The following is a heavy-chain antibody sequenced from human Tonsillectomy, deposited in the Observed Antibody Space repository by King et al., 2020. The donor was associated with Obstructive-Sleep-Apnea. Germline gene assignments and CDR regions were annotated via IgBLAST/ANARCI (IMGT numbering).Heavy chain of an antibody. CDR3: VRGEVYYGSGADDYYYGMDV. CDR2: IIPILGIA. V-gene: IGHV1-69*04. Sequence: QLVQSGAEVKKPGSSVKVSCKASGGTFSSYAISWVRQAPGQGLEWMGRIIPILGIANYAQKFQGRVTITADKSTSTAYMELSSLRSEDTAVYYCVRGEVYYGSGADDYYYGMDVWGQGTTVTVSS. J-gene: IGHJ6*02. D-gene: IGHD3-10*01. CDR1: GGTFSSYA.